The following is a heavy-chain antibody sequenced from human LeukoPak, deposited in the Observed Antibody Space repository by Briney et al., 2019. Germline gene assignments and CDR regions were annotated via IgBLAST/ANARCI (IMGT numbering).Heavy chain of an antibody. J-gene: IGHJ4*02. Sequence: SVKVSCKASGGTFSSYAISWLRQAPGQGLEWMGRIIPIFGTPNYAQKFQGRVTITTDESTSTAYMELSSLRSEDTAVYYCARGLGYSSGWLTHFDYWGQGTLATVSS. V-gene: IGHV1-69*05. D-gene: IGHD6-19*01. CDR1: GGTFSSYA. CDR3: ARGLGYSSGWLTHFDY. CDR2: IIPIFGTP.